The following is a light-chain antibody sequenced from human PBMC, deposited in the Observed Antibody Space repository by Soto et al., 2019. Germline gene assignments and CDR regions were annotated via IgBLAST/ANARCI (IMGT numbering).Light chain of an antibody. J-gene: IGLJ2*01. V-gene: IGLV3-21*02. CDR1: NIGGKS. Sequence: SYELTQPPSVSVAPGQTARMTCGGNNIGGKSVHWYQQRPGQAPALVVYDDTDRPSGIPERFSGSNSGNTATLTISRVEAGDEADYYCQVWDSRGDRPVFGGGTKLTVL. CDR3: QVWDSRGDRPV. CDR2: DDT.